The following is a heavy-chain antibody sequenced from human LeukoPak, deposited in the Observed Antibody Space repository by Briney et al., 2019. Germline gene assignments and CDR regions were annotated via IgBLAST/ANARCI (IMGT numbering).Heavy chain of an antibody. D-gene: IGHD4-17*01. CDR1: GFSFSDSY. CDR3: AKKAHYDAYAKYFDY. CDR2: ISGSGSDI. V-gene: IGHV3-11*01. J-gene: IGHJ4*02. Sequence: GGSLRLSCVVSGFSFSDSYMTWIRQTPGKGLESLAYISGSGSDIYYADSVKGRFTISRDNSNNMLYLQMNSLRAEDTAVYYCAKKAHYDAYAKYFDYWGQGTLVTVSS.